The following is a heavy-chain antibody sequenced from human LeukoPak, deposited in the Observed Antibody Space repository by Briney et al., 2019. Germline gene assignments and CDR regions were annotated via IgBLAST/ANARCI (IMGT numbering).Heavy chain of an antibody. CDR1: GGSVSSYY. J-gene: IGHJ4*03. D-gene: IGHD1-26*01. V-gene: IGHV4-59*02. Sequence: SETLSLTCTVSGGSVSSYYWNWIRQPPGKGLEWIGYIYYSGSTNYNPSLRRRVTISVDTSKNQFSLKLSSVTAADTAVYYCARGWANGSYYNCWGHRILVSVSS. CDR2: IYYSGST. CDR3: ARGWANGSYYNC.